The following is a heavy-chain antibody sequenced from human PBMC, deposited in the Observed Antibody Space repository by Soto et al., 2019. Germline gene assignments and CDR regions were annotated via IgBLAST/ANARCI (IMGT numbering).Heavy chain of an antibody. J-gene: IGHJ4*02. CDR2: INPTGVST. V-gene: IGHV1-46*03. CDR1: GYTFTDYY. CDR3: ARAGFDGFDY. Sequence: QVQLVQSGAEVKKPGASVKVSCKASGYTFTDYYLHWVRQAPEQGLEWMGIINPTGVSTTYAQKFQGRVTMTRDTSTSTVYMELSSLRSEDTAVYYCARAGFDGFDYWGQGTLVTVSS.